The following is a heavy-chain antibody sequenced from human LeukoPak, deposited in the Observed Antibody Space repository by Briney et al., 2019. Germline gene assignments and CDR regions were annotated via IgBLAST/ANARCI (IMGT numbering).Heavy chain of an antibody. Sequence: SETLSLTCTVSGGSISSGGYYWSWIRQHPGKGLEWIGYIYYSGSTYYNPSLKSRVTISVDTSKNQFSLQLNSVTPEDTAVYYCARGGLKVLRYFDWLLAYWGQGTLVTVSS. V-gene: IGHV4-31*03. D-gene: IGHD3-9*01. J-gene: IGHJ4*02. CDR2: IYYSGST. CDR3: ARGGLKVLRYFDWLLAY. CDR1: GGSISSGGYY.